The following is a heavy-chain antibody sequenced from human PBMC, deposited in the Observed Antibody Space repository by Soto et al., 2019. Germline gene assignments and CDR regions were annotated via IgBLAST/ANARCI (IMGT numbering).Heavy chain of an antibody. V-gene: IGHV1-3*01. CDR2: INADNGNT. CDR1: GYTFTSYG. Sequence: ASVKVSCKASGYTFTSYGMSWVRQAPGQRLEWMGWINADNGNTKYSQKFQGGVTITRDTSAGTAYMELSSLRSEDTAVYYCARGGANFDYWGQGTLVTVSS. CDR3: ARGGANFDY. J-gene: IGHJ4*02. D-gene: IGHD6-25*01.